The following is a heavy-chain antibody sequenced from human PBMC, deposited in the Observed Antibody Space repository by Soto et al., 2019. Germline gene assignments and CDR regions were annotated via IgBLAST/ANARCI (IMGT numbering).Heavy chain of an antibody. CDR3: ARGYDYDYVWGSYITQGWFDP. Sequence: GGSLRLSCAASGFTFSSYAMRWVRQAPVKGLEWVSAISGSGDSTYYADSVKGRFTISRDNSKNTLYLQMNSLRAEDTAVYYCARGYDYDYVWGSYITQGWFDPWGQGTLVTVSS. CDR2: ISGSGDST. J-gene: IGHJ5*02. D-gene: IGHD3-16*01. V-gene: IGHV3-23*01. CDR1: GFTFSSYA.